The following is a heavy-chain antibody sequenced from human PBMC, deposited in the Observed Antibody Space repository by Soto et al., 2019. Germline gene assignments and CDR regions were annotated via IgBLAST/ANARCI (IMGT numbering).Heavy chain of an antibody. CDR1: GGTFSSYA. CDR2: IIPIFGTA. D-gene: IGHD3-10*01. J-gene: IGHJ6*02. V-gene: IGHV1-69*13. CDR3: ASPITMVRGVIIIPYYYYYGMDV. Sequence: SVKVSCKASGGTFSSYAISWVRQAPGQGLEWMGGIIPIFGTANYAQKFQGRVTITADESTGTAYMELSSLRSEDTAVYYCASPITMVRGVIIIPYYYYYGMDVWGQGTTVTVSS.